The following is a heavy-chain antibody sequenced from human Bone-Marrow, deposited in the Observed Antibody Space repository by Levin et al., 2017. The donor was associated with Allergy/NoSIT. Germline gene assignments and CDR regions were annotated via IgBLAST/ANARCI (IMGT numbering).Heavy chain of an antibody. J-gene: IGHJ3*02. D-gene: IGHD3-16*01. V-gene: IGHV4-59*02. CDR3: ARAQGGDDAFES. CDR1: GGSVDSFF. Sequence: SETLSLTCTVSGGSVDSFFWTWVRQPPGKGLEWIGYIYYNTNTNYNPSLKSRVTISGDTSKNQFSLKLTSVTAADTAGYCCARAQGGDDAFESWGRGTLVTVSS. CDR2: IYYNTNT.